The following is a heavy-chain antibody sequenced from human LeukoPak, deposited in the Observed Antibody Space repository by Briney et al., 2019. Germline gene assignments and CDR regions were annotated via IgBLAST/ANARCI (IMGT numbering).Heavy chain of an antibody. J-gene: IGHJ6*02. CDR1: GFTFSSYE. V-gene: IGHV3-48*03. CDR2: ISSSGGTI. Sequence: GGSLRLSCAASGFTFSSYEINWVRQAPGKGLEGVSYISSSGGTIYYVGSVRGRFTISRDNAKNSLYLQMNSLRAEDTAVYYCARAVLYYYYGMDVWGQGTTVTVSS. CDR3: ARAVLYYYYGMDV.